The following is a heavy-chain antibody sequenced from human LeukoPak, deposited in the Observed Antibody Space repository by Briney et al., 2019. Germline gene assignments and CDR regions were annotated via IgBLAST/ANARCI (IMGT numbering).Heavy chain of an antibody. CDR1: GVSDSDGRYY. J-gene: IGHJ3*02. V-gene: IGHV4-31*03. D-gene: IGHD2-2*01. Sequence: SETLSLTCSVSGVSDSDGRYYWTWIRQHPGKGLEWIGYKYYSGSAKYNPSLKSRLTISIDTSKNQFSLHLSSVTAADTATYYCATPYCSTISCLDVFNMWGQGTRVTVSS. CDR3: ATPYCSTISCLDVFNM. CDR2: KYYSGSA.